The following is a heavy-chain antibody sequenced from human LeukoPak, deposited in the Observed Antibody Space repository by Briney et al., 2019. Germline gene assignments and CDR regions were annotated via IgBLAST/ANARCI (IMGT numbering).Heavy chain of an antibody. Sequence: GGSLRLSCAASGFSVDSNHMSWVRQAPDKGLEWVSVIYRAGSAYYAGSVKGRFTISRDNSKNALYLQMSSLRVEDTATYYCAREGCSGGTCYGYFDSWGQGTLVTVSS. J-gene: IGHJ4*02. CDR1: GFSVDSNH. CDR3: AREGCSGGTCYGYFDS. D-gene: IGHD2-15*01. CDR2: IYRAGSA. V-gene: IGHV3-66*02.